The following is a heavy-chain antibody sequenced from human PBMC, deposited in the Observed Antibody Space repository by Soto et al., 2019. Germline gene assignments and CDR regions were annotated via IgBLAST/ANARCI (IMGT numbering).Heavy chain of an antibody. Sequence: SVKVSCKAIGYTSSSYGINWVRQAPGQGLEWMGWISVFNGDTKYAQKFQGRVAITKDPGTSTAHMELRSLRSDDAAVYFCATKDDHKDDQPYYYGMDIWGQGTTVTVSS. J-gene: IGHJ6*02. CDR1: GYTSSSYG. V-gene: IGHV1-18*01. CDR3: ATKDDHKDDQPYYYGMDI. D-gene: IGHD3-16*01. CDR2: ISVFNGDT.